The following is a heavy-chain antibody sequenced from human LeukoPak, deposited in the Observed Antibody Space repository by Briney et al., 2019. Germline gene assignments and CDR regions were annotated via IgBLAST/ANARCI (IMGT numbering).Heavy chain of an antibody. V-gene: IGHV1-8*01. CDR1: GYTFTSYD. CDR3: ARGLPELDY. Sequence: ASVKVSCKASGYTFTSYDINWVRQAPGQGLEWMGWMNPKSTHTGYAQKFQGRVTMTRNTSIATAYMELSSLRSEDTAMYYCARGLPELDYWGQGTLVTVSS. J-gene: IGHJ4*02. CDR2: MNPKSTHT. D-gene: IGHD2-2*01.